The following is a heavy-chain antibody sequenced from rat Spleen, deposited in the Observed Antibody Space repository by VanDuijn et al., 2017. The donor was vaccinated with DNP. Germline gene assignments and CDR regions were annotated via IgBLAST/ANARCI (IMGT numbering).Heavy chain of an antibody. J-gene: IGHJ1*01. V-gene: IGHV3-3*01. CDR2: INSAGST. D-gene: IGHD1-9*01. Sequence: EVQLQESGSGLVKPSQSLSLTCSVTGYSITSGYRWNWIRKFPGSKLEWMGCINSAGSTNYNPSLKSRISITRDTSKNQFFLQVNSVITEDTATYYCARGVSSYYGYNSYWYFDFWGPGAMVTVSS. CDR1: GYSITSGYR. CDR3: ARGVSSYYGYNSYWYFDF.